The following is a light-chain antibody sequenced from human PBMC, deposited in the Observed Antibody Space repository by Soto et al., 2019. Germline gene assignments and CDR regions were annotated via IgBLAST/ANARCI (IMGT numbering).Light chain of an antibody. CDR2: DAS. J-gene: IGKJ1*01. Sequence: PGERATLSCRASQTVRSNYLAXYQXKXGXXXRXXXYDASSRATGIPDRFSGGGSGTDFTLTISRLEPEDFAVYYCQQYGTSRWTFGQGNKVDI. CDR3: QQYGTSRWT. V-gene: IGKV3-20*01. CDR1: QTVRSNY.